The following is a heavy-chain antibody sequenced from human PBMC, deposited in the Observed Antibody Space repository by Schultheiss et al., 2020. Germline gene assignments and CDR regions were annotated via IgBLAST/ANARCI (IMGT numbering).Heavy chain of an antibody. V-gene: IGHV4-4*02. CDR2: IYYSGST. J-gene: IGHJ4*02. D-gene: IGHD6-13*01. CDR1: GGSISSSNW. CDR3: ASHNSWYYFDY. Sequence: SETLSLTCAVSGGSISSSNWWSWVRQPPGKGLEWIGYIYYSGSTYYNPSLKSRVTISVDTSKNQFSLKLSSVTAADTAVYYCASHNSWYYFDYWGQGTLVTVSS.